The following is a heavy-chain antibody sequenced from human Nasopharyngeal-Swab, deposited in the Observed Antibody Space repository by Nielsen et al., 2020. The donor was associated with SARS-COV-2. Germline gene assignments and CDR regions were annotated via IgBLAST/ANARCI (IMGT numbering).Heavy chain of an antibody. J-gene: IGHJ3*02. CDR3: ARDTRGSGDWLLYGAFDI. CDR1: GFTVSSNY. CDR2: IYSGGST. Sequence: GGSLRLSCAASGFTVSSNYMSWVRQAPGKGLEWVSVIYSGGSTYYADSVKGRFTISRDNSKNTLYLRMNSLRAEDTAVYYCARDTRGSGDWLLYGAFDIWGQGTMVTVSS. D-gene: IGHD3/OR15-3a*01. V-gene: IGHV3-53*01.